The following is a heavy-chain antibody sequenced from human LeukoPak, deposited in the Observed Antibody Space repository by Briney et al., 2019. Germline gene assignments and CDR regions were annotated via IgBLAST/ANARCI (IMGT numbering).Heavy chain of an antibody. CDR1: GFTFSSYG. V-gene: IGHV3-33*01. CDR3: ATGGDGMDV. D-gene: IGHD3-16*01. J-gene: IGHJ6*02. Sequence: PGGSLRLSCAASGFTFSSYGIHWVRQAPGKGLEWVAVIWYDGSNKYYADSVKGRFTISRDNSKNTLYLQMNSLRAEDTAVYYCATGGDGMDVWGQGTTVTVSS. CDR2: IWYDGSNK.